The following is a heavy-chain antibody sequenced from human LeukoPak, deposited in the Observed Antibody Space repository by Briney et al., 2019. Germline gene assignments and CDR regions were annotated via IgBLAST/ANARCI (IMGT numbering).Heavy chain of an antibody. V-gene: IGHV3-23*01. D-gene: IGHD2-21*02. CDR3: AKGECGGDCYSRY. CDR1: GFTFSSYA. Sequence: GGSLRLSXAASGFTFSSYAMSWVRQAPGKGLEWVSAISGSGGSTYYADSVKGRFTISRDNSKNTLYLQMNSLRAEDTAVYYCAKGECGGDCYSRYWGQGTLVTVSS. CDR2: ISGSGGST. J-gene: IGHJ4*02.